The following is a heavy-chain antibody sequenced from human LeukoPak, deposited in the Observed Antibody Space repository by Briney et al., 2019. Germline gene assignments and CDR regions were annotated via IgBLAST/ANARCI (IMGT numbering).Heavy chain of an antibody. CDR1: GFTVSSNY. V-gene: IGHV3-66*01. Sequence: GGSLRLSCAASGFTVSSNYMSWVRQGPGKGLEWVSVIYAAGNTYYADSVKGRFTISRDNSKNTLYLQMSSLRAEDTAVYYCARAIQYRFDPWGQGTLVTVSS. CDR3: ARAIQYRFDP. D-gene: IGHD2/OR15-2a*01. CDR2: IYAAGNT. J-gene: IGHJ5*02.